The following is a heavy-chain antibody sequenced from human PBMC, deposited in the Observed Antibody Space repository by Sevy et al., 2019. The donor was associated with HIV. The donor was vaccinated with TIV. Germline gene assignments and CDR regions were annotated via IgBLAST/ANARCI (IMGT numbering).Heavy chain of an antibody. J-gene: IGHJ4*02. Sequence: GGSLRLSCAASGFTFSYSGMHWVRQAPGKGLEWVTFIQYDGSNKYYADSVKGRFTISRDNSKNTLYLQMNSLRRDDTAVYYCAKNTAAVGTGGFDYWGLGTLVTVSS. CDR1: GFTFSYSG. V-gene: IGHV3-30*02. CDR3: AKNTAAVGTGGFDY. CDR2: IQYDGSNK. D-gene: IGHD6-13*01.